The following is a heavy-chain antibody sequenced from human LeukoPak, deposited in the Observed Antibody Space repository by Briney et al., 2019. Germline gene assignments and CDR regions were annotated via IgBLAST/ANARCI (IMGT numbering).Heavy chain of an antibody. Sequence: GRSLRLSCAASGFTFSSYGMHWVRQAPGKGLEWVAVISYDGSNKYYADSVKGRFTISRDNSKNTLYLQMNSLRAEDTAVYYCAKLVGDGYNYLDYWGQGTLVTVSS. V-gene: IGHV3-30*18. D-gene: IGHD5-24*01. CDR1: GFTFSSYG. CDR2: ISYDGSNK. J-gene: IGHJ4*02. CDR3: AKLVGDGYNYLDY.